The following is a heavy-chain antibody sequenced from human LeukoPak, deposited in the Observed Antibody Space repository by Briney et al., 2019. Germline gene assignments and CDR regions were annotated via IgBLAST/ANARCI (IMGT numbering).Heavy chain of an antibody. CDR2: IWYDGSNK. CDR1: GFSLCGYW. J-gene: IGHJ6*02. CDR3: ARDLFLQLENHGMDV. D-gene: IGHD6-6*01. V-gene: IGHV3-33*08. Sequence: PGGSLRLSCVASGFSLCGYWMHWVRQAPGKGLEWVAVIWYDGSNKYYADSVKGRFTISRDNSKNTLYLQMNSLRAEDTAVYYCARDLFLQLENHGMDVWGQGTTVTVSS.